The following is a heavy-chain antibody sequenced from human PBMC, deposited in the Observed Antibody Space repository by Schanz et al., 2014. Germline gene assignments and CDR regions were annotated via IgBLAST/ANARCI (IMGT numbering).Heavy chain of an antibody. CDR3: ARDYYDILTGYPYDTFDI. J-gene: IGHJ3*02. CDR1: GYTFTGHH. D-gene: IGHD3-9*01. Sequence: QVQLVQSGAEVKKPGASVKVSCKASGYTFTGHHMHWVRQAPGQGLEWMGRINPNSGGTNYAQKFQGRVTMTRDTSISTAYMELRRLRSDDTAVYYCARDYYDILTGYPYDTFDIWGQGTMVTVSS. V-gene: IGHV1-2*06. CDR2: INPNSGGT.